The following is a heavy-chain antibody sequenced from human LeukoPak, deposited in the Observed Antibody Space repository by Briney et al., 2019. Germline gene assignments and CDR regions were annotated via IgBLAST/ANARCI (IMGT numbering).Heavy chain of an antibody. V-gene: IGHV3-21*01. CDR2: ISRSSSYI. J-gene: IGHJ4*02. CDR3: ARVYGSGYDPAPYYFDY. D-gene: IGHD5-12*01. Sequence: GGSLRLSCAASGFTFSSYSMNWVRQAPGKGLEWVSSISRSSSYIYYADSVKGRFTISRDNAKNSLYLKMNSLRGEDTALYYCARVYGSGYDPAPYYFDYWGQGTLVTVS. CDR1: GFTFSSYS.